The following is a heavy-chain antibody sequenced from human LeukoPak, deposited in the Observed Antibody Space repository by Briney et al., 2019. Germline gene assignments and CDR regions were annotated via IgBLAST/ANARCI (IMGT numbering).Heavy chain of an antibody. D-gene: IGHD5-12*01. V-gene: IGHV3-30*01. Sequence: GRSLRLSCAASGFTFSNYAMHWVRQAPGKGLEWVAVISYDGSNKYYADSVKGRFTISRDNSKNTLYLQMNSLRAEDTAVYYCARDGDPYDSEHYFDYWGQGTLVTVSS. CDR1: GFTFSNYA. J-gene: IGHJ4*02. CDR2: ISYDGSNK. CDR3: ARDGDPYDSEHYFDY.